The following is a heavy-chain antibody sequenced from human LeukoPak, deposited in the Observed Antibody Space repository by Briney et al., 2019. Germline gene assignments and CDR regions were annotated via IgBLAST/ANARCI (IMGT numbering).Heavy chain of an antibody. J-gene: IGHJ4*02. D-gene: IGHD1-26*01. CDR3: AKDLGDSGPTPDSDY. Sequence: GGSLRLSCAASGFTFSSYAMHWVRQAPGKGLEWVAFIRYDGRNNYYADSVKGRFTISRDNSKNTLYLQMNSLRAEDTSVYYCAKDLGDSGPTPDSDYWGQGTLVTVSS. CDR1: GFTFSSYA. CDR2: IRYDGRNN. V-gene: IGHV3-30*02.